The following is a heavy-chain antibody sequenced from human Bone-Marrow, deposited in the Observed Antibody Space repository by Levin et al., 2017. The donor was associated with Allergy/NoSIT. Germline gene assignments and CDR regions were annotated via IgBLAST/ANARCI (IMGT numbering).Heavy chain of an antibody. CDR2: IFPGDSET. Sequence: GESLKISCRASGYNFNSQWIAWVRQMPGKGLERIGIIFPGDSETKYTPSFRGQVTISADTSITTAYLQWSSLNVSDSAIYYCARWTGKYFGHFYFDSWGQGTPITVSS. J-gene: IGHJ4*02. V-gene: IGHV5-51*01. CDR1: GYNFNSQW. D-gene: IGHD3/OR15-3a*01. CDR3: ARWTGKYFGHFYFDS.